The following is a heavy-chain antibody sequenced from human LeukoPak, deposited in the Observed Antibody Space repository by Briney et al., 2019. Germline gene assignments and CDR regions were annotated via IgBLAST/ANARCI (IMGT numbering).Heavy chain of an antibody. CDR3: ARESDDSSGYYNY. J-gene: IGHJ4*02. Sequence: GGSLRLSCAASGFTFSSYEMNWVRQAPGKGLEWVSYISSSGSTIYYADSVKGRFTISRDNAKNSLYLQMNSLRAEDAAVYYCARESDDSSGYYNYWGQGTLVTVSS. V-gene: IGHV3-48*03. CDR1: GFTFSSYE. CDR2: ISSSGSTI. D-gene: IGHD3-22*01.